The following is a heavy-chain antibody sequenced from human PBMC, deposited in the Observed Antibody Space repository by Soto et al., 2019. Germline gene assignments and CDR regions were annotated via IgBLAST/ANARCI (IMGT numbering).Heavy chain of an antibody. D-gene: IGHD5-12*01. CDR3: ARDRPARASGYPLIPPYYYYFMDV. CDR1: GGSISSYC. CDR2: IYYNGST. V-gene: IGHV4-59*01. Sequence: SETLSLTCTVSGGSISSYCWSWIRQPPGKGMEWIGYIYYNGSTNYNPSLKSRVTISVDTSKNQFSLKLSSVTAADTAVYYCARDRPARASGYPLIPPYYYYFMDVWGQGTTVTVSS. J-gene: IGHJ6*03.